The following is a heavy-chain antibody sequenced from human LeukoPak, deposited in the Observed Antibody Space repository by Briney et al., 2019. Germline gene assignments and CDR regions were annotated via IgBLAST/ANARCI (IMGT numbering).Heavy chain of an antibody. CDR2: FDPEDGET. J-gene: IGHJ4*02. V-gene: IGHV1-24*01. CDR1: GYTLTELS. D-gene: IGHD3-22*01. CDR3: ARAVYYYDSSGYYLGYYFDY. Sequence: ASVKVSCKVSGYTLTELSMHWVRQAPGKGLEWMGGFDPEDGETIYAQKFQGRVTMTEDTSTDAAYMELSSLRSEDTAVYYCARAVYYYDSSGYYLGYYFDYWGQGTLVTVSS.